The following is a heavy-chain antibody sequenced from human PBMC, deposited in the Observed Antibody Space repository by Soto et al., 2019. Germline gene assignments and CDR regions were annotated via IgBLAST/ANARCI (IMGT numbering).Heavy chain of an antibody. Sequence: SVKVSCKASGYTFSTSGMSWLRQAPGQGLEWMGGIIPIFGTANYAQKFQGRVTITADESTSTAYMELSSLRSEDTAVYYCARGGSSSSFYYYGMDVWGQGTTVTVSS. CDR3: ARGGSSSSFYYYGMDV. CDR2: IIPIFGTA. CDR1: GYTFSTSG. D-gene: IGHD6-6*01. V-gene: IGHV1-69*13. J-gene: IGHJ6*02.